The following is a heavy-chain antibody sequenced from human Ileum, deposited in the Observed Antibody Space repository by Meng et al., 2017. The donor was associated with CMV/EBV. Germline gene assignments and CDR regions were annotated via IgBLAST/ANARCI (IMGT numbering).Heavy chain of an antibody. V-gene: IGHV4-30-4*08. CDR2: IKYSGRN. Sequence: SSSSGDYYWSWIRQPPGKGLEWIGFIKYSGRNYYNPSLTSRVTISLDTSENHFSLRLSSVTAADTAVYYCARTQDCSTTSCYTGFDPWGQGTLVTVSS. D-gene: IGHD2-2*01. CDR1: SSSSGDYY. J-gene: IGHJ5*02. CDR3: ARTQDCSTTSCYTGFDP.